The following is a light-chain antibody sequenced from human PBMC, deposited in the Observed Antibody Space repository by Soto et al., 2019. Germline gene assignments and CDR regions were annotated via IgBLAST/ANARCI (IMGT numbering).Light chain of an antibody. CDR1: QNVSSSY. CDR2: GAS. V-gene: IGKV3-20*01. Sequence: EIVLTQSPGTLSLSPGERATLSCRASQNVSSSYLAWYQQKPGQAPRLLIYGASTRATGIPDRFSGSGSGTDFTLTISRLEPEDFAVYYCQQYGNLPLTFGGGTKADIK. CDR3: QQYGNLPLT. J-gene: IGKJ4*01.